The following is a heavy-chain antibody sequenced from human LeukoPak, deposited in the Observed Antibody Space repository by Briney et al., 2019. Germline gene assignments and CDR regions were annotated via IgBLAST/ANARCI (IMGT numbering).Heavy chain of an antibody. J-gene: IGHJ4*02. V-gene: IGHV3-23*01. CDR2: ISGSGGST. Sequence: PGGSLRLSCAASGFTFSSYGMSWVRQAPGKGLEWVSAISGSGGSTYYADSVKGRFTISRDNSKNTLYLQMNSLRAEDAALYYCAKHLMRAGVIAAVSDGKFDYWGQGTLVTVSS. CDR3: AKHLMRAGVIAAVSDGKFDY. D-gene: IGHD6-13*01. CDR1: GFTFSSYG.